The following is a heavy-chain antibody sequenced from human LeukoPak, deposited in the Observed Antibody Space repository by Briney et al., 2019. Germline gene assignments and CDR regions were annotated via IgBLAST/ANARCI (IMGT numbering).Heavy chain of an antibody. J-gene: IGHJ4*02. Sequence: GGSLRLSCVASGSNLRDYAMHWVRQAPGKGPEWVAGIYWGSNRIDYGDSVKGRFTVSRDNAKNSLYLQMNSLRPEDTAFYYCGKDTSAGGLDYWGQGTLVTVSS. V-gene: IGHV3-9*01. CDR3: GKDTSAGGLDY. D-gene: IGHD4-23*01. CDR1: GSNLRDYA. CDR2: IYWGSNRI.